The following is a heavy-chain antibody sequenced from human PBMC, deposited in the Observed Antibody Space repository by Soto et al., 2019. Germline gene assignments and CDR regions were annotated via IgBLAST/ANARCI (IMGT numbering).Heavy chain of an antibody. V-gene: IGHV4-4*07. CDR1: GGSIRGYY. J-gene: IGHJ4*02. D-gene: IGHD2-2*01. CDR3: VRASMPKAHFDS. CDR2: MHTSGST. Sequence: SETLSLTCTVSGGSIRGYYWSWIRQPAGMGLEWIGRMHTSGSTNNNPSLRSRVTISVDMSKNQNSPKLTSVTAADTALYYCVRASMPKAHFDSWGQGTLVTVS.